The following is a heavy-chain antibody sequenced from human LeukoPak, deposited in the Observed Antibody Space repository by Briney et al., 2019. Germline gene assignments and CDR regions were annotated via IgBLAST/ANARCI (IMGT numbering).Heavy chain of an antibody. Sequence: ASVKVSCKASGYTFTSYGISWVRQAPGQGLEWMGWISAYNGNTNYAQKLQGRVTMTTDTSTSTAYMELRSLRSDDTAVYYCARDSSGWYGIAGHYYYGMDVWGQGTTVTVSS. V-gene: IGHV1-18*01. J-gene: IGHJ6*02. D-gene: IGHD6-19*01. CDR3: ARDSSGWYGIAGHYYYGMDV. CDR1: GYTFTSYG. CDR2: ISAYNGNT.